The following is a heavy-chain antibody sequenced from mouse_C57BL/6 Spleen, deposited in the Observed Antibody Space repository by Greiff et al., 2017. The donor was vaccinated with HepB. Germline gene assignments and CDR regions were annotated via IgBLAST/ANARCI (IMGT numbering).Heavy chain of an antibody. J-gene: IGHJ1*03. D-gene: IGHD1-1*01. CDR1: GYTFTSYG. CDR3: ARKGGKGYFDV. V-gene: IGHV1-81*01. Sequence: VMLVESGAELARPGASVKLSCKASGYTFTSYGISWVKQRTGQGLEWIGEIYPRSGNTYYNEKFKGKATLTADKSSSTAYMELRSLTSEDSAVYFCARKGGKGYFDVWGTGTTVTVSS. CDR2: IYPRSGNT.